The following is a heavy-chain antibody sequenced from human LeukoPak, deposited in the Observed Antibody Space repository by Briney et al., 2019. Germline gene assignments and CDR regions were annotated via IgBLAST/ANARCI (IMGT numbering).Heavy chain of an antibody. Sequence: PSETLSLTCAVYGGSFSGYYWSWIRQPPGKGLEWIGEINHSVSTNYNPSLKSRVTISVDTSKNQFSLKLSSVTAADTAVYYCAREGSGYSSSWSFDYWGQGTLVTVSS. J-gene: IGHJ4*02. V-gene: IGHV4-34*01. CDR2: INHSVST. CDR3: AREGSGYSSSWSFDY. CDR1: GGSFSGYY. D-gene: IGHD6-13*01.